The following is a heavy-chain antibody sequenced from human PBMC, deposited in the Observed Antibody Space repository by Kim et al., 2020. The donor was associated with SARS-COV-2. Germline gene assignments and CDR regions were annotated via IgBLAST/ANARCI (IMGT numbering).Heavy chain of an antibody. J-gene: IGHJ4*02. V-gene: IGHV3-7*03. CDR2: IKQDGSEK. Sequence: GGSLRLSCAASGFTFSSYWMSWVRQAPGKGLEWVANIKQDGSEKYYVDSVKGRFTISRDNAKNSLYLQMNSLRAEDTAVYYCARSSPYSSCSGGGVYWGQGTLVTVSS. CDR1: GFTFSSYW. CDR3: ARSSPYSSCSGGGVY. D-gene: IGHD6-19*01.